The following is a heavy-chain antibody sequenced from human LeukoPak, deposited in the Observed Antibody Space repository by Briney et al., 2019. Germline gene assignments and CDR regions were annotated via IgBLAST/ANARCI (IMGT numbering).Heavy chain of an antibody. J-gene: IGHJ4*02. CDR1: GYSISSGYY. CDR2: IYHSGST. CDR3: ARDHSSGWYPLFGY. Sequence: SETLSLTCTVSGYSISSGYYWGWIRQPPGKGLEWIGSIYHSGSTYYNPSLKSRVTISVDTSKNQFSLKLSSVTAADTAVYYCARDHSSGWYPLFGYWGQGTLVTVSS. D-gene: IGHD6-19*01. V-gene: IGHV4-38-2*02.